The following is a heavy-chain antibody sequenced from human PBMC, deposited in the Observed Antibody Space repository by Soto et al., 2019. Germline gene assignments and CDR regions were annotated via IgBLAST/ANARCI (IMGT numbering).Heavy chain of an antibody. CDR2: IYYSGST. D-gene: IGHD6-13*01. CDR3: ARITAAGTYYYYYYMDA. J-gene: IGHJ6*03. V-gene: IGHV4-39*01. Sequence: SETLSLTCTVSGGSISSSSYYWGWIRQPPGKGLEWIGSIYYSGSTYYNPSLKSRVTISVDTSKNQFSLKLSSVTAADTAVYYCARITAAGTYYYYYYMDAWGKGTTVTVSS. CDR1: GGSISSSSYY.